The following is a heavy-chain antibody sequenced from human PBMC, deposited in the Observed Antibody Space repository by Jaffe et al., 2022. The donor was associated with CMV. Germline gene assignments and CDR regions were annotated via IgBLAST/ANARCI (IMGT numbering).Heavy chain of an antibody. Sequence: QVQLVESGGGVVQPGRSLRLSCAASGFTFSSYGMHWVRQAPGKGLEWVAVIWYDGSNKYYADSVKGRFTISRDNSKNTLYLQMNSLRAEDTAVYYCARAHTYYDRKEGFDYWGQGTLVTVSS. CDR1: GFTFSSYG. D-gene: IGHD3-22*01. CDR3: ARAHTYYDRKEGFDY. J-gene: IGHJ4*02. V-gene: IGHV3-33*01. CDR2: IWYDGSNK.